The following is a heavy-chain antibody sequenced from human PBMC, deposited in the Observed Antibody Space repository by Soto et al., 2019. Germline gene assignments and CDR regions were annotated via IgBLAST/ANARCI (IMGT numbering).Heavy chain of an antibody. CDR3: ARTEGYNYGHYWDLDL. D-gene: IGHD5-18*01. V-gene: IGHV1-69*01. J-gene: IGHJ2*01. Sequence: QVQLVQSGADVKQPGSSVKVSCKASGGTFSSDAISWVRQAPGHGLEWMGGIIPMFGTAHYAHQFQGRVTITADEFTGTAYMELSSLRSEATAGYYWARTEGYNYGHYWDLDLWGRGARVTVPS. CDR1: GGTFSSDA. CDR2: IIPMFGTA.